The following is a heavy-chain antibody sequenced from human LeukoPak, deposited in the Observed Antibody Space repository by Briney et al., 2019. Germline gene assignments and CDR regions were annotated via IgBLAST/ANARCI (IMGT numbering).Heavy chain of an antibody. J-gene: IGHJ6*03. Sequence: ASDTVSYKASGYTFTNYGLSCVQQAPGQGLKWMEWISAYNGNTNYTQKLQARVTMTTITSTSTAYMELRSLTSDTTAVYYCESTVRWRLQNNYYYCMDVWGKGTTVTVSS. D-gene: IGHD5-24*01. CDR2: ISAYNGNT. V-gene: IGHV1-18*01. CDR1: GYTFTNYG. CDR3: ESTVRWRLQNNYYYCMDV.